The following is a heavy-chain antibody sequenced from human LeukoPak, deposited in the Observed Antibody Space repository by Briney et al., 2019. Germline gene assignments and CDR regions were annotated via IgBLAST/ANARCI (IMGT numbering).Heavy chain of an antibody. CDR2: IWYGGSNK. J-gene: IGHJ3*02. CDR3: ASSTGQQFNAFDI. V-gene: IGHV3-33*08. Sequence: PGGSLRLSCAASGSTFSSYGMHWVRQAPGKGLEWVAVIWYGGSNKYYADSVKGRFTISRDNSKNTLYLQMNSLRAEDTAVCYCASSTGQQFNAFDIWGQGTMVTVSS. D-gene: IGHD6-13*01. CDR1: GSTFSSYG.